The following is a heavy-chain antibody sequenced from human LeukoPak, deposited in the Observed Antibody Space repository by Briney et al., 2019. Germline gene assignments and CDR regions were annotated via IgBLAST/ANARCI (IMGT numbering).Heavy chain of an antibody. CDR3: ARVVPERGGTGYHYYYYYGMDV. CDR1: GDSVSSGAGY. CDR2: IYYTGTT. V-gene: IGHV4-31*03. J-gene: IGHJ6*02. D-gene: IGHD3/OR15-3a*01. Sequence: PSQTLSLTCTVSGDSVSSGAGYWSWIRQHPGKGLEWIGFIYYTGTTYYNPSLKSRVTISVDTSKNQFSLKLSSVTAADTAVYYCARVVPERGGTGYHYYYYYGMDVWGQGTTVTVSS.